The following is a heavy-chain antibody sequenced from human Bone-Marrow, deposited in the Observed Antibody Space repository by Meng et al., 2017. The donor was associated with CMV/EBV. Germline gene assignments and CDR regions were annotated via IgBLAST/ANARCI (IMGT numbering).Heavy chain of an antibody. Sequence: SETLSLTCTVSGGSVSSGSYYWSWIRQPPGKGLEWIGYIYYSGSTNYNPSLKSRVTISVDTSKNQFSLKLSSVTAADTAVYYCARTPPSIYDVFSGQDYFDYWGQGTLVTVSS. CDR2: IYYSGST. D-gene: IGHD3-9*01. V-gene: IGHV4-61*01. CDR3: ARTPPSIYDVFSGQDYFDY. J-gene: IGHJ4*02. CDR1: GGSVSSGSYY.